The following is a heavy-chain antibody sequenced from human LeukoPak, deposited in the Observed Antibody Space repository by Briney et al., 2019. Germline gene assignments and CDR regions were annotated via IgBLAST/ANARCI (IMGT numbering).Heavy chain of an antibody. CDR2: ISGSGGST. J-gene: IGHJ6*03. Sequence: GGSLRLSCAASGFTFSNYALSWVRQAPGKGLEWVSAISGSGGSTYYADSVRGRFTISRDNSKNTLYLQMNSLRAEDTAVYYCAKGDKWEPYYYYYYMDVWGKGTTVTVSS. CDR3: AKGDKWEPYYYYYYMDV. D-gene: IGHD1-26*01. CDR1: GFTFSNYA. V-gene: IGHV3-23*01.